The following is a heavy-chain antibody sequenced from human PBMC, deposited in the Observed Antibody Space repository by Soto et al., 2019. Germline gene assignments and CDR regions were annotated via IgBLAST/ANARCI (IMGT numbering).Heavy chain of an antibody. CDR2: MNPNSGNT. CDR1: GYTFTSYD. CDR3: ARKSYSQEWLLLEWYFDL. Sequence: QVQLVQSGAEVKKPGASVKVSCKASGYTFTSYDINWVRQATGQGLEWMGWMNPNSGNTGYAQKFQGRVTMTRNTCISTAYMEMRSLRSEDTAVYYCARKSYSQEWLLLEWYFDLWGRGTLVTVSS. V-gene: IGHV1-8*01. D-gene: IGHD3-22*01. J-gene: IGHJ2*01.